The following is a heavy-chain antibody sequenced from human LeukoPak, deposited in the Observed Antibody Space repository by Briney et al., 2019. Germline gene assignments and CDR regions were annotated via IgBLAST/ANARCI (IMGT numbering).Heavy chain of an antibody. CDR1: GGSISSYY. CDR3: ARATPPSGSYFVRGWYFDY. Sequence: SETLSLTCTVSGGSISSYYWSWLRQPPGKGLEWIGYIYYSGSTNYNPSLKSRVTISVDTSKNQFSLKLSSVTAADTAVYYCARATPPSGSYFVRGWYFDYWGQGTLVTVSS. CDR2: IYYSGST. V-gene: IGHV4-59*01. J-gene: IGHJ4*02. D-gene: IGHD1-26*01.